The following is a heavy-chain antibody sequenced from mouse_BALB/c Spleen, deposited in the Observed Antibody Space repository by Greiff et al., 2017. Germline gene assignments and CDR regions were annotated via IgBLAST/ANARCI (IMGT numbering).Heavy chain of an antibody. J-gene: IGHJ4*01. CDR3: ARWDYYAMDY. Sequence: QVQLQQSGAELVKPGASVKLSCKASGYTFTSYWMHWVKQRPGQGLEWIGEINPSNGRTNYNEKFKSKATLTVDKSSSTAYMQLSSLTSEDSAVYYCARWDYYAMDYWGQGTSVTVSS. CDR2: INPSNGRT. V-gene: IGHV1S81*02. CDR1: GYTFTSYW.